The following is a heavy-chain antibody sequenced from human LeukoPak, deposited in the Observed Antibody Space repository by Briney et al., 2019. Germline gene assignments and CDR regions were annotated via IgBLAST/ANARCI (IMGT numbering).Heavy chain of an antibody. V-gene: IGHV4-34*01. J-gene: IGHJ4*02. CDR2: INHSGST. CDR3: ARDGYNYYFDY. CDR1: GGSFSGYY. D-gene: IGHD5-24*01. Sequence: PSETLSLTCAVYGGSFSGYYWSWIRQPPGKGLEWTGEINHSGSTNYSPSLKSRVTISVDTSKNQFSLKLSSVTAADTAVYYCARDGYNYYFDYWGQGTLVTVSS.